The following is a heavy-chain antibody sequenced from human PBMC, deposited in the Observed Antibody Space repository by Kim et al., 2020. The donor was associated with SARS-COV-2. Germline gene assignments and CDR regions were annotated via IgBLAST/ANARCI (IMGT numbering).Heavy chain of an antibody. V-gene: IGHV4-59*01. J-gene: IGHJ6*02. CDR1: GGSISSYY. CDR2: IYYSGST. CDR3: ARFEVGGMDV. D-gene: IGHD2-2*01. Sequence: SETLSLTCTVSGGSISSYYWSWIRQPPGKGLEWIGYIYYSGSTNYNPSLKSRVTISVDTSKNQFSLKLSSVTAADTAVYYCARFEVGGMDVWGQGTTVTVSS.